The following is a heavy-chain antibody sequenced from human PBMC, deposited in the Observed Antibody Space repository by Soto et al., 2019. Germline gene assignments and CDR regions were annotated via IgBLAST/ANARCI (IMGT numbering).Heavy chain of an antibody. CDR1: GGSISSSNFY. CDR2: IRYGGDT. D-gene: IGHD2-15*01. J-gene: IGHJ1*01. CDR3: AKDASCYSCGA. Sequence: PSETLSLTCAVSGGSISSSNFYWGWFRQPPGKGLEWIGSIRYGGDTSYNPSLKSRVTISIDTSKSQFPLSLRSVTAADTAMYFCAKDASCYSCGAWGQGAPVTVSS. V-gene: IGHV4-39*01.